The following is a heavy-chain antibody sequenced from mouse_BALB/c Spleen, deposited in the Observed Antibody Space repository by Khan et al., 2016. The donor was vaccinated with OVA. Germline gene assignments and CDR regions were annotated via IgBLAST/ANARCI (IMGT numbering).Heavy chain of an antibody. CDR3: SRVAGRY. Sequence: VQLQQSGPELVKPGASVKISCKTSGYTFPEYTVHWVKQSLGKSLDWIGAINPKNGGTAYNQKFKGKATLAVAKSSSTAYMEFRNLTSEDSAVYYCSRVAGRYWGQGTSVTVAS. J-gene: IGHJ4*01. V-gene: IGHV1-18*01. D-gene: IGHD3-3*01. CDR2: INPKNGGT. CDR1: GYTFPEYT.